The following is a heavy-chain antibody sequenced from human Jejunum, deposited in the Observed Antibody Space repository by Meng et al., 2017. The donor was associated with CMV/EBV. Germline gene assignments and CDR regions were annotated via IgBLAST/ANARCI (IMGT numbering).Heavy chain of an antibody. CDR3: ARGRYTVEVLVRTAAIRRHGLDV. J-gene: IGHJ6*02. V-gene: IGHV4-34*01. CDR2: LNNSGST. D-gene: IGHD2-2*01. Sequence: NWTRQTQGNGLEWIGKLNNSGSTNNHSSLKSRVSISMNTSKNQISLKLTSVTAADTAVYYCARGRYTVEVLVRTAAIRRHGLDVWGQGTTVTVSS.